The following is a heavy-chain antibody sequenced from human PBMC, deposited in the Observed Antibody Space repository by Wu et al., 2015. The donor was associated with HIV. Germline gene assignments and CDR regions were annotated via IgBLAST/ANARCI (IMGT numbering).Heavy chain of an antibody. CDR3: ASAWIQPPSAYYYYMDV. V-gene: IGHV1-69*12. Sequence: QVQLVQSGAEVKKPGSSVKVSCKASGVTFNSYAFSWVRQAPGQGLEWMGGIIPIFGTTNYAQKFQGRVTIIADESTSTAYMELSSLRSDDTAVYYCASAWIQPPSAYYYYMDVWGKGTTVTVSS. CDR1: GVTFNSYA. D-gene: IGHD5-18*01. CDR2: IIPIFGTT. J-gene: IGHJ6*03.